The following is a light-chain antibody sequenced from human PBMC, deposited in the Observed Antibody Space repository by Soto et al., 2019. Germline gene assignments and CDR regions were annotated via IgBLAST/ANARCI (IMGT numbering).Light chain of an antibody. CDR3: QQYDKWPPT. V-gene: IGKV3-15*01. J-gene: IGKJ1*01. CDR2: DTP. CDR1: QSVRSN. Sequence: EVVVTQSPATLSVSPGERATLSCRASQSVRSNLAWYQQKPGQAPRPLIYDTPTRATGIPARFSGSGSGTEFTLTISSLQSEDFAVYHCQQYDKWPPTFGQGTKVDIK.